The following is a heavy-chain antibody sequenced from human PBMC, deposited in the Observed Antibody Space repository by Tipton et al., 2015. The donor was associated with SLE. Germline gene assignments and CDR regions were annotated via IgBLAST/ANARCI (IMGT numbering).Heavy chain of an antibody. J-gene: IGHJ4*02. CDR3: ARIPAVAATGVAY. V-gene: IGHV4-39*01. Sequence: TLSLTCTVSGDSISSSTYYWGWIRQPPGKGLEWIGSIYYSGSTYYNPSLKSRVTISVDTSKNQFSLKLTSVTAADTAVYYCARIPAVAATGVAYWGQGTLVTVSS. CDR2: IYYSGST. D-gene: IGHD6-19*01. CDR1: GDSISSSTYY.